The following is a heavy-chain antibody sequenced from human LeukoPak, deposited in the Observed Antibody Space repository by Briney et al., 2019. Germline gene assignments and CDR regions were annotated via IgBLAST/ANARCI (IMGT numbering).Heavy chain of an antibody. CDR3: ATPKRSKLEKNFDY. CDR2: FDPEDGET. CDR1: GYTLTGLS. D-gene: IGHD1-1*01. Sequence: ASVKVSYKVSGYTLTGLSMHWVRPAPGKGLEWMGGFDPEDGETIYAQKFQGRVTMTEDTSTDTAYMELSSLRSEDTAVYYCATPKRSKLEKNFDYWGQGTLVTVSS. V-gene: IGHV1-24*01. J-gene: IGHJ4*02.